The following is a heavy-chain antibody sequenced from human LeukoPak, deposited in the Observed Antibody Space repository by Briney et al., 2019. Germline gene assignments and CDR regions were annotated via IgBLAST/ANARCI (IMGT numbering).Heavy chain of an antibody. Sequence: SETLSLTCSVSGGSIRSYFWSWFRQSAGRGLEHIGRIYSTGSTNYSPALKSRVSMSVDTSKNQFSLTLRSVTAADTAIYYCARAGYTSTWTFDYWGQGILATVSS. J-gene: IGHJ4*02. D-gene: IGHD6-13*01. CDR2: IYSTGST. CDR1: GGSIRSYF. CDR3: ARAGYTSTWTFDY. V-gene: IGHV4-4*07.